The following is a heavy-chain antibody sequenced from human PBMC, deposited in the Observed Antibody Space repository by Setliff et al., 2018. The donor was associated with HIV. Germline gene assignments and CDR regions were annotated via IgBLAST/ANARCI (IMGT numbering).Heavy chain of an antibody. CDR1: GYSITTGYY. J-gene: IGHJ5*01. CDR2: VYASGST. CDR3: ARVRLELRQYWFDS. D-gene: IGHD1-7*01. V-gene: IGHV4-38-2*02. Sequence: SETLSLTCTVSGYSITTGYYWGWIRQSPGKGLECIGTVYASGSTKYNPSLKSRVTISRDTSKNEFSLKLNSVTAADTAVYYCARVRLELRQYWFDSWGQGTLVTVSS.